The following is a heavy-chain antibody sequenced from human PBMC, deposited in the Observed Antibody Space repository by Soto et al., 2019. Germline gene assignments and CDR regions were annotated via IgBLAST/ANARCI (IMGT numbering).Heavy chain of an antibody. CDR2: INHSGST. Sequence: KASETLSLTCAVYGGSFSGYYWSWIRQPPGKGLEWIGEINHSGSTNYNPSLKSRVTISVDTSKNQFSLKLSSVTAADTAVYYCARSEGYYYDSSGYFWGQGTMVTVSS. CDR1: GGSFSGYY. CDR3: ARSEGYYYDSSGYF. J-gene: IGHJ3*01. D-gene: IGHD3-22*01. V-gene: IGHV4-34*01.